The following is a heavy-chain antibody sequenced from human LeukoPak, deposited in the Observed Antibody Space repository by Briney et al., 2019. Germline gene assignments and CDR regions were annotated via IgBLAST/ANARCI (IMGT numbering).Heavy chain of an antibody. CDR1: GFTFSTYA. D-gene: IGHD3-22*01. Sequence: GGSLRLSCAVPGFTFSTYAMNWVRQAPGKGLEWVSVISGSGGSTYYADSVKGRFTISRDNSKNTLYLQMNSLRAEDTAVYYCARESRWNCYDSSGYYYYFDYWGQGTLVTVSS. CDR2: ISGSGGST. J-gene: IGHJ4*02. CDR3: ARESRWNCYDSSGYYYYFDY. V-gene: IGHV3-23*01.